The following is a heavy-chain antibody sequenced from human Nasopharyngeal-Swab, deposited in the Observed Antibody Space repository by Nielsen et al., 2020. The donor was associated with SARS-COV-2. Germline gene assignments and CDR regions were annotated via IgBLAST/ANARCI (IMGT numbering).Heavy chain of an antibody. CDR2: INHSGRT. J-gene: IGHJ2*01. D-gene: IGHD6-6*01. CDR1: GGSFSGYS. V-gene: IGHV4-34*01. CDR3: ARGGGIAARRAVYYFDL. Sequence: GSLRLSCAVYGGSFSGYSWSWIRQPPGKGLEWIGEINHSGRTSYNPSLKSRVTISVDTSKNQFSLKLSSVTAADTAVYYCARGGGIAARRAVYYFDLWGRGTLVTVSS.